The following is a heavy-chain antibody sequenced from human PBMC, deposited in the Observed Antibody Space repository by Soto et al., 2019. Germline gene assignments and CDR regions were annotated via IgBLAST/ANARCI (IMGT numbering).Heavy chain of an antibody. CDR3: ARDRGLGYCSGGSCYRNYYYGMDV. V-gene: IGHV4-59*01. Sequence: SETLSLTCTVSGGSISSYYWSWIRQPPGKGLEWIGYIYYSGSTNYNPSLKSRVTISVDTSKNQFSLKLSSVTAADTAVYYCARDRGLGYCSGGSCYRNYYYGMDVWGQGTTVTVSS. J-gene: IGHJ6*02. D-gene: IGHD2-15*01. CDR1: GGSISSYY. CDR2: IYYSGST.